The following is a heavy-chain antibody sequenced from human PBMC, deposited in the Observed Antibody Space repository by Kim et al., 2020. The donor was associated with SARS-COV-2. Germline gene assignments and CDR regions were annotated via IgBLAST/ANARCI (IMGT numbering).Heavy chain of an antibody. D-gene: IGHD3-9*01. CDR1: GYTFTSYG. Sequence: ASVKVSCKASGYTFTSYGISWVRQAPGQGLEWMGWISAYNGNTNYAQKLQGRVTMTTDTSTSTAYMELRSLRSDDTAVYYCAREPTYLYDILTGANWFDPWGQGTLVTVSS. CDR2: ISAYNGNT. CDR3: AREPTYLYDILTGANWFDP. V-gene: IGHV1-18*04. J-gene: IGHJ5*02.